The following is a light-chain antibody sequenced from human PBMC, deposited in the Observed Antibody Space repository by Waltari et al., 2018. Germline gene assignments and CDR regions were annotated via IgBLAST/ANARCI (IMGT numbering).Light chain of an antibody. V-gene: IGLV2-14*01. CDR1: SNDVGGYGY. Sequence: QSALTQPASVSGSPGQSITISCTGTSNDVGGYGYVSWYQQYPGKAPKLIIYEVSYRPSGISTRFSGSKSGNTASLTISGLQAEDEADYYCSSHTSSGPHVVGTGTRVTVV. J-gene: IGLJ1*01. CDR3: SSHTSSGPHV. CDR2: EVS.